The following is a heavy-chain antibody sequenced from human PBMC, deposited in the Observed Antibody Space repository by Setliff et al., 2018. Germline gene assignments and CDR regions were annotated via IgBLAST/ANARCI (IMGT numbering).Heavy chain of an antibody. V-gene: IGHV1-69*16. CDR3: ALTIQSGDFRTQYFDP. Sequence: SVKVSCKASGYTFTSNLINWVRQAPGQGLEWMGWIVRLLRSANYAQKFQGRVTITTDESTAYMELTSLRSEDSAIYYCALTIQSGDFRTQYFDPWGQGTLVTVSS. D-gene: IGHD1-26*01. J-gene: IGHJ5*02. CDR2: IVRLLRSA. CDR1: GYTFTSNL.